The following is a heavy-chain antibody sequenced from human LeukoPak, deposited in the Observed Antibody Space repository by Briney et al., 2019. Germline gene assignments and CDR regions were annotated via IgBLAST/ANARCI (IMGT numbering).Heavy chain of an antibody. D-gene: IGHD3/OR15-3a*01. Sequence: PAGGSLRLSCAASGFTFSSYAMSWVRQAPGKGLEWVSSISDSGGSTYCADSVQGRFTISRDNSKNTVFLQMNSLRTEDTAIYYCANGLNVPDYWGQGTLVTVPS. CDR3: ANGLNVPDY. CDR2: ISDSGGST. V-gene: IGHV3-23*01. J-gene: IGHJ4*02. CDR1: GFTFSSYA.